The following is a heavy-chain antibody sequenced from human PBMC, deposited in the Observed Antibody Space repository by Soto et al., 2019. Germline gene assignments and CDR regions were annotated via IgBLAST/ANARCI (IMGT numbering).Heavy chain of an antibody. D-gene: IGHD1-7*01. J-gene: IGHJ3*02. CDR1: GFTFSSYA. CDR2: ISYDGSNK. Sequence: GGFLRLSCAASGFTFSSYAMHWVRQAPGKGLEWVAVISYDGSNKYYADSVKGRFTISRDNSKNTLYLQMNSLRAEDTAVYYCARGTADAFDIWGQGTMVTVSS. CDR3: ARGTADAFDI. V-gene: IGHV3-30-3*01.